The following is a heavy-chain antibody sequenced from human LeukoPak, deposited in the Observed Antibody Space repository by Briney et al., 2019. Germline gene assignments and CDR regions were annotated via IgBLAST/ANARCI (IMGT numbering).Heavy chain of an antibody. D-gene: IGHD3-22*01. V-gene: IGHV1-69*04. J-gene: IGHJ4*02. CDR1: GGTFSSYA. CDR2: IIPILGIA. Sequence: SVKVSCKASGGTFSSYAISWVRQAPGLALEWMGRIIPILGIANYAQKFQGRVTITADKSTSTAYMELSSLRSEDTAVYYCARASPYDSSGYPTRAFDYWGQGTLVTVSS. CDR3: ARASPYDSSGYPTRAFDY.